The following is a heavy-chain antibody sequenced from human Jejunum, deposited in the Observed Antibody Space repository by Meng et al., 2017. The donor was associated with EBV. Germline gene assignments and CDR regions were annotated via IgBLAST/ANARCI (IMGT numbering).Heavy chain of an antibody. Sequence: VSLLQAGAEVNKPGSSVKVSCKASGGTFSNYAFSWVRQAPGQGLEWMGGVIPIFATANYAQKFQGRVTITADKSTSTAYIELRSLRPDDTAVYYCARSFGGIVADSFDYWGQGTLVTVSS. CDR3: ARSFGGIVADSFDY. J-gene: IGHJ4*02. D-gene: IGHD3-16*02. CDR1: GGTFSNYA. V-gene: IGHV1-69*06. CDR2: VIPIFATA.